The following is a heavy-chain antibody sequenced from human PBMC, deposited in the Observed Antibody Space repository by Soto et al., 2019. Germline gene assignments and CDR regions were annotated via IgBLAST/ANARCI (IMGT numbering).Heavy chain of an antibody. V-gene: IGHV3-74*01. CDR3: ARYEGLPSYYGRDV. CDR2: INSDGSST. CDR1: GFTVSSYW. D-gene: IGHD3-3*01. J-gene: IGHJ6*02. Sequence: EVQLVESGGGLVQPGGSLRLSCAASGFTVSSYWMHWVRQAPGKGLVWVSRINSDGSSTSYAGSVKGRFTISRDNANNTLYLQMNSLRAEDTAVYYCARYEGLPSYYGRDVWGQGTTVTVSS.